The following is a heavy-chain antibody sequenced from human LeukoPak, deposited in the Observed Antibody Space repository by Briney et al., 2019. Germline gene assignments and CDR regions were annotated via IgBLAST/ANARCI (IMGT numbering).Heavy chain of an antibody. CDR3: ARGRFFVATITGRWFDP. CDR1: GGSFSGYY. V-gene: IGHV4-34*01. J-gene: IGHJ5*02. CDR2: INHSGST. D-gene: IGHD5-12*01. Sequence: SETLSLTCAVYGGSFSGYYWSWIRQPPGKGLEWIGEINHSGSTNYNPSLKSRVTISVDTSKNQFSLKLSSVTAADTAVYYCARGRFFVATITGRWFDPWGQGTLVTVSS.